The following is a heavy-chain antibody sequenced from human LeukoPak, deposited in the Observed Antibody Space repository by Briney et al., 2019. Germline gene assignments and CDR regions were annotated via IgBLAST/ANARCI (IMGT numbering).Heavy chain of an antibody. J-gene: IGHJ4*02. CDR2: MYYTGTT. V-gene: IGHV4-59*11. CDR3: SEGGLLRFGGGDY. Sequence: PSETLSLTCTVSGDSMNSHYWSWIRQPPGKGLEWIGYMYYTGTTNYNPSLKSRVTISIDASKNQISLKLSSVTAAHTAGCYCSEGGLLRFGGGDYWGQGTLVSVSS. CDR1: GDSMNSHY. D-gene: IGHD3-10*01.